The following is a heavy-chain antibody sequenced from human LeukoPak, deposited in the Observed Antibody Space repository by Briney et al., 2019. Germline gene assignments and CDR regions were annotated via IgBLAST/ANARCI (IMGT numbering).Heavy chain of an antibody. J-gene: IGHJ3*02. Sequence: ASVKVSCKASGGTFSSYAISWVRQAPGQGLEWIGRIIPIFGTANYAQKFQSRVTITTDESTSTAYMELSSLRSEDTAVYYCARGTMIVVPSAFDIWGQGTMVTVSS. V-gene: IGHV1-69*05. CDR3: ARGTMIVVPSAFDI. CDR1: GGTFSSYA. CDR2: IIPIFGTA. D-gene: IGHD3-22*01.